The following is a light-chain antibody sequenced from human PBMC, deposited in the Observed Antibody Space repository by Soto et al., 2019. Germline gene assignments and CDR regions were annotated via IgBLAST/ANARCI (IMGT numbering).Light chain of an antibody. CDR1: QTSSSW. CDR3: QHYNSYSEA. V-gene: IGKV1-5*03. CDR2: KPS. J-gene: IGKJ1*01. Sequence: DIQMTQCPSTLSGSVGDRVTITCRASQTSSSWLAWYQQKPGKAPKLLISKPSTLISGVTSRFRGSGSGTEFTLTISRLQTDDFATYYCQHYNSYSEALGQGTKVELK.